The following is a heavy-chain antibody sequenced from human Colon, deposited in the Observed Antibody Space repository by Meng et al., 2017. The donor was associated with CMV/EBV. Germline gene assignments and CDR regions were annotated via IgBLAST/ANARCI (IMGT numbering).Heavy chain of an antibody. CDR1: GGSISSYY. J-gene: IGHJ4*02. CDR2: IYYSGST. CDR3: ARDSGYSYVFGY. Sequence: SETLSPTCTVSGGSISSYYWSWIRQPPGKGLEWIGYIYYSGSTNYNPSLKSRVTISVDTSKNQFSLKLSSVTAADTAVYYCARDSGYSYVFGYWGQGTLVTVSS. V-gene: IGHV4-59*01. D-gene: IGHD5-18*01.